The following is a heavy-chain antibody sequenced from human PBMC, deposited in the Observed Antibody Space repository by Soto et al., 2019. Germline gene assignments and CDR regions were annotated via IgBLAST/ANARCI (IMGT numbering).Heavy chain of an antibody. CDR1: GFTFSSYA. CDR3: AKDLSVVVPAARGSAFDI. J-gene: IGHJ3*02. V-gene: IGHV3-23*01. D-gene: IGHD2-2*01. CDR2: ISGSGGST. Sequence: GGSLRLSCAASGFTFSSYAMSWVRQAPGKGLEWVSAISGSGGSTYYADSVKGRFTISRDNSKNTLYLQMNSLRAEDTAVYYCAKDLSVVVPAARGSAFDIWGQGTMVTVSS.